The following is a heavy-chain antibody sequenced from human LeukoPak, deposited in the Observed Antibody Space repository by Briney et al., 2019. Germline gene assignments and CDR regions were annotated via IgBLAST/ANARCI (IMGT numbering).Heavy chain of an antibody. CDR1: GGSISSSSYY. V-gene: IGHV4-39*01. Sequence: PSETLSLTCTVSGGSISSSSYYWGWIRQPPGKGLEWIGSIYYSGSTYYNPSLKSRVTISVDTSKNQFSLKLSSVTAADTAVYYCARGGAFVRALDYWGQGTLVTVSS. CDR2: IYYSGST. CDR3: ARGGAFVRALDY. J-gene: IGHJ4*02.